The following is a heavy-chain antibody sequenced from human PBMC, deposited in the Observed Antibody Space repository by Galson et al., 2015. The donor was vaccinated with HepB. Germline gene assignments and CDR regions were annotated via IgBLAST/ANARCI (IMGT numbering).Heavy chain of an antibody. V-gene: IGHV3-21*01. D-gene: IGHD6-19*01. Sequence: SLRVSCAASGFTFSSYSMNWVRQAPGKGLEWVSSISSSSSYIYYADSVKGRFTISRDNAKNSLYLQMNSLRAEDTAVYYCANSSPDAFDIWGQGTMVTVSS. CDR3: ANSSPDAFDI. CDR2: ISSSSSYI. CDR1: GFTFSSYS. J-gene: IGHJ3*02.